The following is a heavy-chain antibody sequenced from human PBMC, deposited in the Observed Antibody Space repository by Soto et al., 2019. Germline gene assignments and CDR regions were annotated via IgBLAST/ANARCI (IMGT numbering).Heavy chain of an antibody. J-gene: IGHJ4*02. CDR2: TSYDGSNK. CDR1: GFTFRSYV. Sequence: QVQLVESGGGVGQPGTSLRLSCVGSGFTFRSYVIHWVRQAPGKGREWAALTSYDGSNKYYEDSVKGRFTISRDNSRNTVDLQMDSLRLEDIALYNWARWGTTWGFDVWGQGTLVSVSS. D-gene: IGHD3-16*01. CDR3: ARWGTTWGFDV. V-gene: IGHV3-30*19.